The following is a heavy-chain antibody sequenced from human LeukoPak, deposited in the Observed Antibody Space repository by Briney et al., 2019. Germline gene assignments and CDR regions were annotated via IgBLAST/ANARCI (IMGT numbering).Heavy chain of an antibody. J-gene: IGHJ4*02. Sequence: SVKVSCKASGGTFSGYAISWVRQAPGQGLEWMGGIIPIFGTANYAQKFQGRVTITADESTSTAYMELSSLRSEDTAVYYCARELYKGSGSYFSVDYWGQGTLVTVSS. CDR3: ARELYKGSGSYFSVDY. V-gene: IGHV1-69*13. CDR1: GGTFSGYA. D-gene: IGHD1-26*01. CDR2: IIPIFGTA.